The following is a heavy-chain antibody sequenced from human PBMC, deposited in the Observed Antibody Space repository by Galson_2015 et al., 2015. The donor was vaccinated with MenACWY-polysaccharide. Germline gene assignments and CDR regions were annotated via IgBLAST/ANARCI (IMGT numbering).Heavy chain of an antibody. CDR3: VRNTNQIVTAVPMGWFDY. Sequence: SVKVSCKASGYTFTSYAMNWVRQAPGQGLEWLGWINTNTGNPTYAQCFTGRFIFSLDTSVSTAYLQISSLKAEDTAVYYCVRNTNQIVTAVPMGWFDYWGQGTLVTVSS. J-gene: IGHJ4*02. V-gene: IGHV7-4-1*02. D-gene: IGHD4-17*01. CDR2: INTNTGNP. CDR1: GYTFTSYA.